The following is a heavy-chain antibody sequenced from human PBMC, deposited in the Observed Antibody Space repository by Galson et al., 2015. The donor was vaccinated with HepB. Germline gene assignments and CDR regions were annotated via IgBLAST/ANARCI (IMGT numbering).Heavy chain of an antibody. CDR1: GFSLSTSGMC. Sequence: PALVKPTQTLTLTCTFSGFSLSTSGMCVSWIRQPPGKALEWLARIDWDDDKYYSTSLKTRLTISKDTSKNQVVLTMTNMDPVDTATYYCARAFRPGETQIAAADHFDYWGQGTLVTVSS. D-gene: IGHD6-13*01. V-gene: IGHV2-70*11. CDR3: ARAFRPGETQIAAADHFDY. CDR2: IDWDDDK. J-gene: IGHJ4*02.